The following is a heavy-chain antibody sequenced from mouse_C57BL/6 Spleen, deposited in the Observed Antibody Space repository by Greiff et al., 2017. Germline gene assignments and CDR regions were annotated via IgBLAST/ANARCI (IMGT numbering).Heavy chain of an antibody. Sequence: QVQLQQPGAELVKPGASVKMSCKASGYTFTSYWITWVKQRPGQGLEWIGDIYPGSGSTNYNEKFKSKATLTLDTSSSAAYMQRSSLTSEDSAVYYCARLYSNYVFSWFAYWGQGTLVTVSA. J-gene: IGHJ3*01. CDR1: GYTFTSYW. CDR2: IYPGSGST. V-gene: IGHV1-55*01. D-gene: IGHD2-5*01. CDR3: ARLYSNYVFSWFAY.